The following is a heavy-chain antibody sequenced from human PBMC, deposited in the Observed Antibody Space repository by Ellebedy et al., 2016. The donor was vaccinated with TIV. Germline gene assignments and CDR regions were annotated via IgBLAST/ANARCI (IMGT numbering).Heavy chain of an antibody. CDR1: GFTFSSYA. D-gene: IGHD3-16*01. J-gene: IGHJ3*02. CDR2: ISHTGSRT. V-gene: IGHV3-23*01. Sequence: GESLKISCAASGFTFSSYAMSWVRQAPGKGLEWVSTISHTGSRTYYADSVEGRFTISRDNSKKTLYLQMNSLRAEDTAINYCAKDQVGGDGRGVFDIWGQGTMVTVSS. CDR3: AKDQVGGDGRGVFDI.